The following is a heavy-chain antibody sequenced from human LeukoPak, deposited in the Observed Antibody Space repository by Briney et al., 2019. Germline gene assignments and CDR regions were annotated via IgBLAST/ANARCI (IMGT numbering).Heavy chain of an antibody. J-gene: IGHJ6*03. Sequence: SETLSLTCTVSGDSITNTFYYWTWIRQPAGKGLEWIGRIYTSGSTKYNPSLKSRVTISVDTSKNQFSLKLSSVTAADTAVYYCARIYCGGDCRGYYYHYYMDVWGKGTTVTISS. CDR3: ARIYCGGDCRGYYYHYYMDV. CDR2: IYTSGST. CDR1: GDSITNTFYY. V-gene: IGHV4-61*02. D-gene: IGHD2-21*02.